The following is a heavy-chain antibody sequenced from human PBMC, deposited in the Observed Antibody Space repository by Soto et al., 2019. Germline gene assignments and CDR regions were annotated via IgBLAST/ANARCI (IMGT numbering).Heavy chain of an antibody. CDR3: AREGWELLVDVGYYYHGMDV. D-gene: IGHD1-26*01. J-gene: IGHJ6*02. CDR2: ITTDGSEK. Sequence: GWALTLSSAASGFTFSSDWMISFRHAPGKGVEWAANITTDGSEKYYVDSVTGSSPTYTDNAKNALSLHMNRLRADDTAVSYCAREGWELLVDVGYYYHGMDVWGQGTTVTVSS. CDR1: GFTFSSDW. V-gene: IGHV3-7*01.